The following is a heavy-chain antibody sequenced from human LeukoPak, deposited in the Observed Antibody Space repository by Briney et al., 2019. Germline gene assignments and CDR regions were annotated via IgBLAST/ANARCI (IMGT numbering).Heavy chain of an antibody. Sequence: SSETLSLTCTVSGGSISSYYWSWIRQPPGKGLEWIGYIYYSGSTTYNPSLKSRVTISVDTSKNQFSLKLSSVTAADTAVYYCARDVLSLAFDYWGQGTLVTVSS. CDR2: IYYSGST. CDR3: ARDVLSLAFDY. D-gene: IGHD2-15*01. J-gene: IGHJ4*02. V-gene: IGHV4-59*01. CDR1: GGSISSYY.